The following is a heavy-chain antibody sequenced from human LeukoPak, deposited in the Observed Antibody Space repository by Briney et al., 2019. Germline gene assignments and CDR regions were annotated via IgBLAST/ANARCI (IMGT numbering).Heavy chain of an antibody. J-gene: IGHJ4*02. CDR3: ARTGADFDY. CDR2: INSDGSST. CDR1: GFTFKDYI. Sequence: SGGSLRLSCAASGFTFKDYIMDWVRQAPGKGLVWVSRINSDGSSTSYADSVKGRFTISRDNAKNTLYLQMNSLRAEDTAVYYCARTGADFDYWGQGTLVTVSS. V-gene: IGHV3-74*01. D-gene: IGHD1-1*01.